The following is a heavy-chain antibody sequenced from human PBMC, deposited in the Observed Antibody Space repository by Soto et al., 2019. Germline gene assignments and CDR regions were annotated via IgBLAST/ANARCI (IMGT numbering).Heavy chain of an antibody. CDR2: ISSSSSYI. J-gene: IGHJ4*02. CDR3: ARTSGSYSGDFDY. V-gene: IGHV3-21*01. Sequence: EVQLVESGGGLVKPGGSLRLSCAASGFTFSSYSMNWVRQAPGKGLEWVSSISSSSSYIYYADSVKGRFTISRDNAKNSLYLQMNSLRAEDTAVYYCARTSGSYSGDFDYWGQGTLVTVSS. CDR1: GFTFSSYS. D-gene: IGHD1-26*01.